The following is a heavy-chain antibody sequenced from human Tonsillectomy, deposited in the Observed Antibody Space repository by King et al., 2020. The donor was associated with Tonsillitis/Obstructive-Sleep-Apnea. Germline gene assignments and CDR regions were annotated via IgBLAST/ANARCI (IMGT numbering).Heavy chain of an antibody. Sequence: VQLVESGGGLVQPGGSLRLSCAASGFTFSSYSMNWVRQAPGKGLDWVSYISSSSSTIYYADSVKGRFTISRDNAKNSLYLQMNSLRDEDTAVYYCARDGIEYYYGSASFDPWGQGTLVTVSS. J-gene: IGHJ5*02. D-gene: IGHD3-10*01. CDR1: GFTFSSYS. CDR2: ISSSSSTI. CDR3: ARDGIEYYYGSASFDP. V-gene: IGHV3-48*02.